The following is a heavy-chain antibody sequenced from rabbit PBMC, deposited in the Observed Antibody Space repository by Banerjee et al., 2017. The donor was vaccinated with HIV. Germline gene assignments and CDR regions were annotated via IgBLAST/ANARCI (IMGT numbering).Heavy chain of an antibody. D-gene: IGHD4-1*01. J-gene: IGHJ4*01. CDR2: INTSSGNT. Sequence: QQQLVESGGGLVKPGASLTLTCKASGFSFSTGYVMCWVRQAPGKGLEWIACINTSSGNTVYASWAKGRFTIAKTSSTTLTLQMTSLTAAYTATYFGARDLAGVIGWNFGLWGPGTLVTVS. CDR3: ARDLAGVIGWNFGL. CDR1: GFSFSTGYV. V-gene: IGHV1S45*01.